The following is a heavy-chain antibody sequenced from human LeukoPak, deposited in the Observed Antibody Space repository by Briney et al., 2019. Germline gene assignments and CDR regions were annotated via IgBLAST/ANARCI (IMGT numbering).Heavy chain of an antibody. V-gene: IGHV1-8*01. CDR2: MNPNSGNT. J-gene: IGHJ4*02. Sequence: ASVKVSCKASGYTFTSYDINWVRQATGQGLEWMGWMNPNSGNTGYAQKFQGRVTMTRNTSISTAYMELSSLRSEDTAVYYCARRSYDILTGYYVFDYWGQGTLVTVSS. D-gene: IGHD3-9*01. CDR1: GYTFTSYD. CDR3: ARRSYDILTGYYVFDY.